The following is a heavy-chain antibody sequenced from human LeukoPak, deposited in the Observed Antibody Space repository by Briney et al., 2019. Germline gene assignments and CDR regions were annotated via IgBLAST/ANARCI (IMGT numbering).Heavy chain of an antibody. V-gene: IGHV3-13*01. CDR3: IRGGIRVSGIDAFDI. J-gene: IGHJ3*02. D-gene: IGHD5/OR15-5a*01. CDR2: IGIRDDT. CDR1: GFTFRDYD. Sequence: GGSLRLSCAASGFTFRDYDMHWVRQVPGRGLEWVSAIGIRDDTHYPDSVKGRFTISRENAKNSLYLQMNTLRDVDTAMYYCIRGGIRVSGIDAFDIWGQGTMVTVSS.